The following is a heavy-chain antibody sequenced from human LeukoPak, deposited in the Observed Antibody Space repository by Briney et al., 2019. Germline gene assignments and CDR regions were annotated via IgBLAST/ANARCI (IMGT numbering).Heavy chain of an antibody. CDR1: GGSISSGDYY. V-gene: IGHV4-30-4*01. CDR3: ARGPYDFWSGYSGSFDY. Sequence: TLSLTCTVSGGSISSGDYYWSWIRQPPAKGLGWIGYIYYSGSTYYNPSLKSRVTISVDTSKNQFSLKLSSVTAADTAVYYCARGPYDFWSGYSGSFDYWGQGTLVTVSS. D-gene: IGHD3-3*01. CDR2: IYYSGST. J-gene: IGHJ4*02.